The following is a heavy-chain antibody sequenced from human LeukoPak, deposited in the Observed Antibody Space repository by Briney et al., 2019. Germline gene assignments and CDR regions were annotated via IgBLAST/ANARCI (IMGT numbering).Heavy chain of an antibody. Sequence: SETLSLTCTVSGGSISSGSYYWSWIRQPAGKGLEWIGRIYTSGSTNYNPSLKSRVTISVDTSKNQFSLKLSSVTAADTAVYYCARDTSYYDILTGYYKGAFDIWGQGTMVTVSS. CDR2: IYTSGST. CDR1: GGSISSGSYY. D-gene: IGHD3-9*01. J-gene: IGHJ3*02. CDR3: ARDTSYYDILTGYYKGAFDI. V-gene: IGHV4-61*02.